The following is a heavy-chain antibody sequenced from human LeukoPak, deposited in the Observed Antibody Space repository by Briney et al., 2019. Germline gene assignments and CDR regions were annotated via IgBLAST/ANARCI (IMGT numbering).Heavy chain of an antibody. CDR2: VYHSGTT. CDR1: GGSITNYF. V-gene: IGHV4-59*01. D-gene: IGHD2-15*01. Sequence: SETLSLTRSVSGGSITNYFWTWIRQPPGKGLEWIGYVYHSGTTNYNPSLKSRVTISADTSKNQFSLKLNSVTAADTAVYYCAQKAPYSPAYSQHWGQGTLVTVSS. J-gene: IGHJ1*01. CDR3: AQKAPYSPAYSQH.